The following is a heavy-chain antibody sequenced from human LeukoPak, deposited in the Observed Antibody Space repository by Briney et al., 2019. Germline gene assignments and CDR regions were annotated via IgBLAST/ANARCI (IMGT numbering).Heavy chain of an antibody. V-gene: IGHV3-30-3*01. CDR2: ISYDGSNK. CDR3: ARDRDCGGDCYSAPDY. J-gene: IGHJ4*02. CDR1: GFTFSSYA. Sequence: PGRSLRLSCAASGFTFSSYAMHWVRQAPGKGLGGVAVISYDGSNKYYADSVKGRFTISRDNSKNTLYLQMNSLRAEDTAVYYCARDRDCGGDCYSAPDYWGQGTLVTVSS. D-gene: IGHD2-21*02.